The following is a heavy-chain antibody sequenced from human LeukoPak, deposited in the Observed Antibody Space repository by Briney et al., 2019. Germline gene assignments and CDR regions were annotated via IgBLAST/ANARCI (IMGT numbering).Heavy chain of an antibody. CDR2: IIPIFGTA. J-gene: IGHJ5*02. CDR1: GGTFGSYA. D-gene: IGHD6-6*01. Sequence: SVEVSCKASGGTFGSYAISWVRQAPGQGPEWMGGIIPIFGTANYAQKFQGRVTITTDESTSTAYMELSSLRSEDTAVYYCASSPRGSIAARPWFDPWGQGTLVTVSS. CDR3: ASSPRGSIAARPWFDP. V-gene: IGHV1-69*05.